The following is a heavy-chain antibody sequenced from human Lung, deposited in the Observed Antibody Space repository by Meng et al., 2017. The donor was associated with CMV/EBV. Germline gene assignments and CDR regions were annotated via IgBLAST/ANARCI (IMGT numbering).Heavy chain of an antibody. V-gene: IGHV3-48*04. CDR2: ISSASSTI. CDR3: ARACLSDNYYYGMDV. J-gene: IGHJ6*02. D-gene: IGHD2-21*02. Sequence: ESXKISXAASGFTFSTYSMSWVRQAPGKGLEWVSYISSASSTIYYADSVKGRFTISRDNANKSLFLQLNSLRAEDTALYYCARACLSDNYYYGMDVWGQGNXVNGYS. CDR1: GFTFSTYS.